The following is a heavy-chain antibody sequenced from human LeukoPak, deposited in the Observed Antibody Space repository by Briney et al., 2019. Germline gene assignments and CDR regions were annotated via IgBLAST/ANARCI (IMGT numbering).Heavy chain of an antibody. J-gene: IGHJ4*02. CDR3: TRASYCSSTSCYVLDY. V-gene: IGHV3-49*04. CDR1: GFTFGDYA. D-gene: IGHD2-2*01. Sequence: GGSLRLSCTASGFTFGDYAMSWVRQAPGKGLEWVGFIRRKAYGGKTEYAESVKGRFTISRDDSNSIAYLQMNSLKTEDTAVYYCTRASYCSSTSCYVLDYWGQGTLVTVSS. CDR2: IRRKAYGGKT.